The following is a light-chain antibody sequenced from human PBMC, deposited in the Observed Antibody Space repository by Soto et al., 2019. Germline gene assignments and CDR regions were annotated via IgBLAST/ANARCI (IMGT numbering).Light chain of an antibody. Sequence: QSVLTQPASVSGSPGQSITISCTGTSSDVGGYNYVSWYQQHPGKAPKLMIYEVSNRPSGVSNRFSGSKSGNTASLTISGLQAEDEADYYCSSYTGSSTLVVLFGGGTKLTVL. V-gene: IGLV2-14*03. CDR2: EVS. CDR3: SSYTGSSTLVVL. CDR1: SSDVGGYNY. J-gene: IGLJ2*01.